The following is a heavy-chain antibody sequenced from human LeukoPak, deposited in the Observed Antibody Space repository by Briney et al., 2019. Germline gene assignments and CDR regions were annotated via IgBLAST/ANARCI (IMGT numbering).Heavy chain of an antibody. D-gene: IGHD3-22*01. Sequence: GGSLRLSCAASGFTFDDYAMHWVRQVPGKGLGWVSLISGDGGSTYYVDSVKGRFTISRDNSKNSLYLQMNSLTTDDTALYYCAKDSDSTGYPHWYFDLWGRGTLVTVSS. J-gene: IGHJ2*01. CDR3: AKDSDSTGYPHWYFDL. V-gene: IGHV3-43*02. CDR2: ISGDGGST. CDR1: GFTFDDYA.